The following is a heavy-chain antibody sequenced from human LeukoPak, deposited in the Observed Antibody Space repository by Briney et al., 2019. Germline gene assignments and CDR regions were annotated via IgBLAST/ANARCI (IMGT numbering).Heavy chain of an antibody. CDR2: ISAYNGNT. V-gene: IGHV1-18*01. CDR3: ARVGNHYYDSSGYYYVDDY. J-gene: IGHJ4*02. CDR1: GYTFTSYG. Sequence: GASVKVSCKASGYTFTSYGISWVRRAPGQGLEWMGWISAYNGNTNYAQKLQGRVTMTTDTSTSTAYMELRSLRSDDTAVYYCARVGNHYYDSSGYYYVDDYWGQGTLVTVSS. D-gene: IGHD3-22*01.